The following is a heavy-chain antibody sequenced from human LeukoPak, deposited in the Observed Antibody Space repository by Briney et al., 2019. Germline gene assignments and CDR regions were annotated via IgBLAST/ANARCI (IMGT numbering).Heavy chain of an antibody. J-gene: IGHJ3*02. Sequence: SETLSLTCTVSGGSISSYYWSWIRQPPGKGLEWIGYIYYSGSTNYNPSLKSRVTISVDTSKNQFPLKLSSVTAADTAVYYCARDGTTGTTNFAFDIWGQGTMVTVSS. V-gene: IGHV4-59*01. CDR2: IYYSGST. CDR1: GGSISSYY. CDR3: ARDGTTGTTNFAFDI. D-gene: IGHD1-1*01.